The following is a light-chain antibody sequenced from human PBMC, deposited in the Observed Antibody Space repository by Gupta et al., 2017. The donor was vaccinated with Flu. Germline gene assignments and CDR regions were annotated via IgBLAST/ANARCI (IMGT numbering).Light chain of an antibody. CDR3: QQTYGIPSIT. V-gene: IGKV1-39*01. CDR2: SSF. CDR1: QDIGTF. J-gene: IGKJ4*01. Sequence: GDRVTISCRSSQDIGTFLHWYHHRPGEAPKLLVYSSFRLQNGVPSRITGDGSETNFTLTISGLQPEDFGVYYCQQTYGIPSITFGGGTRVDVK.